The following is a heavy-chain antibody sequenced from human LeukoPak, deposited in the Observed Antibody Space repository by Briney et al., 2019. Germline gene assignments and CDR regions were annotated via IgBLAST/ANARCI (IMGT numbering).Heavy chain of an antibody. CDR3: ARGYYYDSSGYYYGFDY. V-gene: IGHV3-48*02. J-gene: IGHJ4*02. Sequence: GGSLRLSCAASGFTFSSYSMNWVRQAPGKGLEWVSYISSSSSTIYYADSVKGRFTIPRDNAKNSLYLQMNSLRDEDTAVYYCARGYYYDSSGYYYGFDYWGQGTLVTVSS. D-gene: IGHD3-22*01. CDR1: GFTFSSYS. CDR2: ISSSSSTI.